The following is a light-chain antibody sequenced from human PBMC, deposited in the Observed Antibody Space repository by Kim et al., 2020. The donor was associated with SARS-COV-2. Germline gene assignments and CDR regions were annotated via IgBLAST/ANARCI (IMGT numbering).Light chain of an antibody. CDR3: GTWHSSLSAVV. Sequence: GQKVPISCSGSSSNIGNNYVSWYQQLPGTAPKLLMYDNNKRPSGIPDRFSGSKSGTSATLGITGLQTGDEADYYCGTWHSSLSAVVFGGGTQLTVL. J-gene: IGLJ2*01. CDR1: SSNIGNNY. CDR2: DNN. V-gene: IGLV1-51*01.